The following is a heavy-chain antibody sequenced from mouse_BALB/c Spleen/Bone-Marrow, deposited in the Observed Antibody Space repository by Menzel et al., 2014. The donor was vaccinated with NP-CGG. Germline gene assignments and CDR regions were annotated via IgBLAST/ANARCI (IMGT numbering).Heavy chain of an antibody. V-gene: IGHV1S81*02. CDR2: INPSNGGT. D-gene: IGHD2-12*01. Sequence: QVQLPQSGAELVKPGASVKLSCKASGYTFTSYYMCWVKQRPGQGLEWIGEINPSNGGTNFNEKFKSKATLTVDKSSSTAYMSLSSLTSEDSAVYYCTRSRRAMDHWGQGTSVTVSS. CDR3: TRSRRAMDH. J-gene: IGHJ4*01. CDR1: GYTFTSYY.